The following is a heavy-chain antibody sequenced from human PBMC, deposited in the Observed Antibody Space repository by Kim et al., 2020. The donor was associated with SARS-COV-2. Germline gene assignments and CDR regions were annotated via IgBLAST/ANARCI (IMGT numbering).Heavy chain of an antibody. D-gene: IGHD2-2*01. CDR2: INPSGGST. Sequence: ASVKVSCKASGYTFTSYYMHWVRQAPGQGLEWMGIINPSGGSTSYAQKFQGRVTMTRDTSTSTVYMELSSLRSEDTAVYYCARDSCSSTSCYWDYYYGMDVWGQGTTVTVSS. CDR3: ARDSCSSTSCYWDYYYGMDV. CDR1: GYTFTSYY. V-gene: IGHV1-46*01. J-gene: IGHJ6*02.